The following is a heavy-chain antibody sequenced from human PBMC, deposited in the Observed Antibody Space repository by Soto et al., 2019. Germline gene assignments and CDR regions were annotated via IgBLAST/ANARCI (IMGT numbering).Heavy chain of an antibody. J-gene: IGHJ4*02. V-gene: IGHV3-30-3*01. CDR2: ISYDVNNK. CDR1: GFTFSSYA. D-gene: IGHD5-18*01. CDR3: ASARGDSTFQYGFQFDY. Sequence: QVQLVESGGGVVQPGRSLRLSCAASGFTFSSYAMHWVRQAPGKGLEWVAVISYDVNNKYYADSVKGRFTISRDNSKSTLYLQMNSLGPEDTALYVCASARGDSTFQYGFQFDYWGQGSLVTVSS.